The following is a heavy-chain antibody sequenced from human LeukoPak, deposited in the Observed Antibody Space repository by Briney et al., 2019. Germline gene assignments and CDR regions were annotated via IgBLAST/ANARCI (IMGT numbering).Heavy chain of an antibody. J-gene: IGHJ5*02. CDR1: GFTFSLYW. D-gene: IGHD2-15*01. CDR2: IKHDGGEK. CDR3: ARIVAAAVFDP. V-gene: IGHV3-7*02. Sequence: GGSLRLSCAASGFTFSLYWMTWVRQAPGKGLEWLANIKHDGGEKYFADSVKGRFTTSRDNAKNSLYLQMNSLRAEDTAVYYCARIVAAAVFDPWGRGTLVTVSS.